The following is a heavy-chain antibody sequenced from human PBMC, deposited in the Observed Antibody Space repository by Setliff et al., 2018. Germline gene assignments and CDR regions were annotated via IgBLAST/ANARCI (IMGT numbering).Heavy chain of an antibody. CDR2: IYYSGSTS. J-gene: IGHJ4*02. CDR1: GGSVGSDFSY. CDR3: ARGRAGHSGH. V-gene: IGHV4-31*03. Sequence: SETLSLTCTVSGGSVGSDFSYWTWIRQHPGKGLEWIGYIYYSGSTSYYNPSLKSRVTISVDTSKNQFSLKLSSVTAADTAVYYCARGRAGHSGHWGQGTLVTVSS. D-gene: IGHD6-19*01.